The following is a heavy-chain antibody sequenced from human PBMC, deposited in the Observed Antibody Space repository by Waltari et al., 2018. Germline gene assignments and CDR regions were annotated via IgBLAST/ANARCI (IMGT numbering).Heavy chain of an antibody. J-gene: IGHJ5*02. V-gene: IGHV1-2*02. CDR2: INPNSGGT. Sequence: SGYTFTGYYIHWVRQAPGQGLEWMGGINPNSGGTSYAQKFQGRVTMTRDTSISTAYMALNRLRSDDTAVYYCARVPSNNWFDPWGQGTLVTVSS. D-gene: IGHD3-10*01. CDR3: ARVPSNNWFDP. CDR1: GYTFTGYY.